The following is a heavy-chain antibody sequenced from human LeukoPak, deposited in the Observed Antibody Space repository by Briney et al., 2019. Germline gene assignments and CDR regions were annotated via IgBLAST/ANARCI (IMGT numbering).Heavy chain of an antibody. CDR1: GITVSSNY. Sequence: PGGSLRLSCAASGITVSSNYMNWVRQPPGKGLEWVAIIWYDGSNEYYADSVKGRFSISRDNSQNTLYLEMNSLTADDTATYYCASSTVTSRGVGDFDLWGHGTRVTVSS. CDR2: IWYDGSNE. CDR3: ASSTVTSRGVGDFDL. D-gene: IGHD4-17*01. V-gene: IGHV3-33*08. J-gene: IGHJ3*01.